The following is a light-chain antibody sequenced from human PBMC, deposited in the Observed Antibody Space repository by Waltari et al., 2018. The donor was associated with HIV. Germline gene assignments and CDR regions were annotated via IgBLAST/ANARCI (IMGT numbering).Light chain of an antibody. V-gene: IGLV2-23*02. CDR2: EVT. CDR3: CSFAGSFTWV. CDR1: RRDVWGYKH. Sequence: QSALTQPAPVSGSPGPSITIPLTGTRRDVWGYKHVSLFQPQPGKAPKLMIYEVTKRPSGVSHRLSGSKSGNTASLTISGLQPEDEADYYCCSFAGSFTWVFGGGTKLTVL. J-gene: IGLJ3*02.